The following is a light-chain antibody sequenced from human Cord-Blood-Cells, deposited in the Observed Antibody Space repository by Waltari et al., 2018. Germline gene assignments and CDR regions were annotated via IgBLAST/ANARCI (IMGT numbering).Light chain of an antibody. Sequence: EIVLTQSPATLSFSPGERATLSSRASQSVSSYLAWYQQKPGQAPRLLIYDASNRATGIPARFSGSGSGTDFTLTISSLEPEDFAVYYCQQRSNWLTFGGGTKVEIK. CDR1: QSVSSY. V-gene: IGKV3-11*01. CDR3: QQRSNWLT. J-gene: IGKJ4*01. CDR2: DAS.